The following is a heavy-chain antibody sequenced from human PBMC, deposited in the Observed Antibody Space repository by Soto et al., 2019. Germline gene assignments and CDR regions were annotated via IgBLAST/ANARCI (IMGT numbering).Heavy chain of an antibody. CDR3: ARYAGSSWFDY. V-gene: IGHV4-59*01. CDR2: INYSGRT. CDR1: GGSISTYY. J-gene: IGHJ4*02. D-gene: IGHD6-13*01. Sequence: SETLSLTCTVSGGSISTYYWSWIRQPPGKGLEWIGYINYSGRTNYNPSLKSRVTMSLDTSKNQFSLKLRSVTAADTAVFYCARYAGSSWFDYWGQGTLVTVSS.